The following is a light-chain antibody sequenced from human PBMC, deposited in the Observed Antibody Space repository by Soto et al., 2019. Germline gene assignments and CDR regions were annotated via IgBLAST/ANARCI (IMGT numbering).Light chain of an antibody. J-gene: IGKJ2*01. CDR1: QGIGSW. CDR2: AAS. CDR3: QQGNSFPRT. V-gene: IGKV1-12*01. Sequence: DIQMTQSPSSVSASVGDRVTITCRASQGIGSWLAWYQQKPGKPPKLLIYAASSLQSGVPSRFSGSGSGTDFTLTISSLQPEDFATYYCQQGNSFPRTFGQGTKLEIK.